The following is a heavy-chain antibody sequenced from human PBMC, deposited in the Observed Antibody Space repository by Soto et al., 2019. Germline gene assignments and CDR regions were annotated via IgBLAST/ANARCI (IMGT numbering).Heavy chain of an antibody. J-gene: IGHJ6*02. CDR2: IIPIFGTA. CDR1: GGTFSSYA. D-gene: IGHD1-7*01. Sequence: PGASVKVSCKASGGTFSSYAISWVRQAPGQGLEWMGGIIPIFGTANYAQKFQGRVTITADESTSTAYMELSSLRSEDTAVYYCAREVTGYNWNYHYYYYGMDVWGQGTTVTVSS. V-gene: IGHV1-69*13. CDR3: AREVTGYNWNYHYYYYGMDV.